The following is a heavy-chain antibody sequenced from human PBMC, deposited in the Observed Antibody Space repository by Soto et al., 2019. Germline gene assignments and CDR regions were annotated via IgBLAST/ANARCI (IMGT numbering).Heavy chain of an antibody. CDR2: ISGSGGST. CDR3: ATKGIPAAVDNWFDP. V-gene: IGHV3-23*01. J-gene: IGHJ5*02. CDR1: GFTFSSYA. Sequence: GGSLRLSCAASGFTFSSYAMSWVRQAPGKGLEWVSAISGSGGSTYYADSVKGRFTISRDNSKNTLYLQMNSMRAEDKVVYYCATKGIPAAVDNWFDPWPQGALVTVSS. D-gene: IGHD6-13*01.